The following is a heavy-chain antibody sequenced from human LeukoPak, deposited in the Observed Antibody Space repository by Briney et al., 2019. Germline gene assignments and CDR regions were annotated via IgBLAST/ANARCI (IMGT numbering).Heavy chain of an antibody. D-gene: IGHD6-19*01. CDR2: IYYSGST. J-gene: IGHJ3*02. CDR1: GGSISSYY. CDR3: ARARESSGWYHGSGNAFDI. V-gene: IGHV4-59*01. Sequence: PSETLSLTCTVSGGSISSYYWSWIRQPPGKGLEWIGYIYYSGSTNYNPSLKSRVTISVDTSKNQFSLKLSSVTAADTAVYYCARARESSGWYHGSGNAFDIWGQGTMVTVSS.